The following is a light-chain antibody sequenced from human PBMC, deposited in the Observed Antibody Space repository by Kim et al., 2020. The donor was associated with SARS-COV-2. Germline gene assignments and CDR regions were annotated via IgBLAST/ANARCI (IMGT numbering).Light chain of an antibody. J-gene: IGLJ3*02. CDR2: GLN. Sequence: SSELTQDPALSVALGQTVTITCQGDTIATHFATWFQQKSGQAPVVVNYGLNNRPSGIPDRFSASLSGNTSSLTISDFLAGDEADYYCHSRDISGVDWLFG. CDR1: TIATHF. V-gene: IGLV3-19*01. CDR3: HSRDISGVDWL.